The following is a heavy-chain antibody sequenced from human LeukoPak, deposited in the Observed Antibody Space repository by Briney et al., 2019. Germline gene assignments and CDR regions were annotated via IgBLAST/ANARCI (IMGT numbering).Heavy chain of an antibody. CDR2: IYYSGST. CDR3: ARWNEGLDY. CDR1: GGSIISYY. V-gene: IGHV4-59*01. J-gene: IGHJ4*02. D-gene: IGHD1-1*01. Sequence: SETLSLTCTVSGGSIISYYWSWIRQPPGKGLEWIGYIYYSGSTNYSPSLKSRVTISVDTSKNQFSLKLSSETAADTAVYYCARWNEGLDYWGQGTLVTVSS.